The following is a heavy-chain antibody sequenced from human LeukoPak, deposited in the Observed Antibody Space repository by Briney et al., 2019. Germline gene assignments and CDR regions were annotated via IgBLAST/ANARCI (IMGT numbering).Heavy chain of an antibody. D-gene: IGHD1-26*01. CDR2: IGGSGT. CDR3: ARAVGYYYGMDV. J-gene: IGHJ6*02. Sequence: PGGSLRLSCAASGFTFSSYAMTWVRQAPGKGLEWVSTIGGSGTYYADSVKGRFTISRDNSKNTLYPQMNSLRAEDTAVYYCARAVGYYYGMDVWGQGTTVTVSS. CDR1: GFTFSSYA. V-gene: IGHV3-23*01.